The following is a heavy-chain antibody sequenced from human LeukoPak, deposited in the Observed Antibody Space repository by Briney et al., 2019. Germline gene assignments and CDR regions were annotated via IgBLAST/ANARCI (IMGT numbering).Heavy chain of an antibody. CDR3: ARSDSYTWGPFHH. D-gene: IGHD2-21*01. J-gene: IGHJ4*02. CDR2: YFYSGIT. Sequence: SETLSLTCSVSGGSISSGDYYWSWIRQPPGKGLEWIGYYFYSGITYYNPSLKSRITMSVDTSKNQLSLQLSSVNAADTAVYFCARSDSYTWGPFHHWGQGTLVTASS. V-gene: IGHV4-30-4*01. CDR1: GGSISSGDYY.